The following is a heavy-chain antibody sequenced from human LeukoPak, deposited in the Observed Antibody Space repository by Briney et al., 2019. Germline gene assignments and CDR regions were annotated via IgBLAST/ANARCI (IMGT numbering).Heavy chain of an antibody. J-gene: IGHJ5*02. CDR1: GYTFTSYG. CDR3: ARDPYSSSVNWFDP. Sequence: ASVKVSCKASGYTFTSYGIGWVRQAPGQGLEWMGWISAYNGNTNYAQKLQGRATMTTDTSTGTAYMELRSLRSDDTAVYYCARDPYSSSVNWFDPWGQGTLVTVSS. D-gene: IGHD6-6*01. CDR2: ISAYNGNT. V-gene: IGHV1-18*01.